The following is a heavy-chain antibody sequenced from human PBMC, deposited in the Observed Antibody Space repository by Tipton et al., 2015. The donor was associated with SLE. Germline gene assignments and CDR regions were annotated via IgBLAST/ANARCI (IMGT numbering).Heavy chain of an antibody. CDR3: AGELGDRDAFDI. CDR1: GFTFSTYP. J-gene: IGHJ3*02. CDR2: ISFDGSNK. D-gene: IGHD3-16*01. Sequence: SLRLSCAASGFTFSTYPLHWVRQSPGKGLEWVAVISFDGSNKYYADSVKGRFTISRDNSKNMLYLQMNSLRAEDTAVYYCAGELGDRDAFDIWGQGTMVTVSS. V-gene: IGHV3-30*04.